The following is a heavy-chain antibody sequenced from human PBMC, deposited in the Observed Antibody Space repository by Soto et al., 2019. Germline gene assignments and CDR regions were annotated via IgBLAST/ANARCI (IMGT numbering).Heavy chain of an antibody. CDR1: GGTFSSYA. Sequence: RASVKVSCKASGGTFSSYAISWVRQAPGQGLEWMGGIIPIFGTANYAQKFQGRVTITADKSTSTAYMELSSLRSEDTAVYYCNYYDSSGYYSSDYWGQGTLVTVSS. CDR2: IIPIFGTA. CDR3: NYYDSSGYYSSDY. D-gene: IGHD3-22*01. J-gene: IGHJ4*02. V-gene: IGHV1-69*06.